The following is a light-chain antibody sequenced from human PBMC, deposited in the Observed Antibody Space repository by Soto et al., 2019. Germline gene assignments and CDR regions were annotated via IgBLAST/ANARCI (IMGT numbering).Light chain of an antibody. CDR2: STN. CDR3: VLYMGGGISV. J-gene: IGLJ3*02. V-gene: IGLV8-61*01. CDR1: SGSVSTSYY. Sequence: QAVVTQEPSFSVSPGGTVTLTCGLNSGSVSTSYYPSWYQQTPGQAPRTLIHSTNTRSSGVPDRFSGSILGNKAALTITGAQADDESDYYCVLYMGGGISVFGGGIKLTVL.